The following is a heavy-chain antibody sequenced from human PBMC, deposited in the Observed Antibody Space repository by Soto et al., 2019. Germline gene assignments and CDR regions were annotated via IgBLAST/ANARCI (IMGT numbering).Heavy chain of an antibody. CDR1: AFTFRSYG. Sequence: PGGSLRLSCETSAFTFRSYGMHWVRQAPGKGLQWVASISYDGSNKKYVDSVKGRFTVSRDNSKSTLYLQMNSLRRDDTAVYHCAIGEWLSTSYFNFWGKGTLVTVSS. D-gene: IGHD3-3*01. V-gene: IGHV3-30*03. CDR2: ISYDGSNK. CDR3: AIGEWLSTSYFNF. J-gene: IGHJ4*02.